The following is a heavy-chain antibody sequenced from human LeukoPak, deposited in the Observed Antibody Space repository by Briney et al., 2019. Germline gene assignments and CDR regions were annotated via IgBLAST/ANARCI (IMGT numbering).Heavy chain of an antibody. V-gene: IGHV3-11*06. CDR1: GFTFSDYY. CDR2: ISSSSSYT. CDR3: AREGAGTNYYYYYGMDV. D-gene: IGHD3-16*01. Sequence: GGSLRLSCAASGFTFSDYYMSWIRQAPGKGLEWVSYISSSSSYTNYADSVKGRFAISRDNAKNSLYLQMNSLRAEDTAVYYCAREGAGTNYYYYYGMDVWGQGTTVTVSS. J-gene: IGHJ6*02.